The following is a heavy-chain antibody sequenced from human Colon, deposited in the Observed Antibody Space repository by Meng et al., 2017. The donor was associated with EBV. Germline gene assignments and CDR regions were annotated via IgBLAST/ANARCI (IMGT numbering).Heavy chain of an antibody. CDR1: GGSFSGYY. D-gene: IGHD1-26*01. Sequence: QGQIREWGVGLLKLSETLSLTCAVNGGSFSGYYWSWIRQPPEKGLEWIGEINHSGSTNYNPSLKSRVTISVDTSKKQFSLKLSSVTAADTAVYYCARGPGGSYYLYYFDYWGQGTPVTVSS. CDR2: INHSGST. V-gene: IGHV4-34*01. J-gene: IGHJ4*02. CDR3: ARGPGGSYYLYYFDY.